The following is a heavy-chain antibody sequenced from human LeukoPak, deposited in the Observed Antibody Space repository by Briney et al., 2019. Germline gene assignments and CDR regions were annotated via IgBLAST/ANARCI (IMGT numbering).Heavy chain of an antibody. D-gene: IGHD7-27*01. CDR2: IYYSGST. CDR1: GGSISSYY. Sequence: MTSETLSLTCTVSGGSISSYYWSWIRQPPGKGLEWIGYIYYSGSTNYNPFLKSRVTISVDTSKNQFSLKLSSVTAADTAVYYCARHGGTLTGDSPFDYWGQGTLVTVSS. J-gene: IGHJ4*02. CDR3: ARHGGTLTGDSPFDY. V-gene: IGHV4-59*08.